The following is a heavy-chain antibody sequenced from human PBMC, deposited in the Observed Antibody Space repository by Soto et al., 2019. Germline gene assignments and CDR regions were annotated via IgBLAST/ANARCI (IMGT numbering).Heavy chain of an antibody. V-gene: IGHV3-73*02. CDR3: TGPYCSGGSCYYYYGMDV. J-gene: IGHJ6*02. Sequence: EVQLVESGGGLVQPGGSLKLSCAASGFTFSGSAMHWVRQASGKGLEWVGRIRSKANSYATAYAASVKGRFTISRDDSKNTAYLQMNSLKTEDTAVYDCTGPYCSGGSCYYYYGMDVWGQGTTVTVSS. CDR1: GFTFSGSA. D-gene: IGHD2-15*01. CDR2: IRSKANSYAT.